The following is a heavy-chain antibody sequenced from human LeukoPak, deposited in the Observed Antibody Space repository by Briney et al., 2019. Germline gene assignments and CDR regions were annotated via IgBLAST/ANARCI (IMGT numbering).Heavy chain of an antibody. CDR1: GGSISSYY. CDR2: IYYSGST. Sequence: SETLSLTCTVSGGSISSYYWSWIRQPPGKGLEWIGYIYYSGSTNYNPSLKSRVTISADTSKNQFSLKLGSVTAADTAVYYCASGKYYYDDSASINRASRTAFDIWAQGTMVIVSS. D-gene: IGHD3-22*01. J-gene: IGHJ3*02. V-gene: IGHV4-59*01. CDR3: ASGKYYYDDSASINRASRTAFDI.